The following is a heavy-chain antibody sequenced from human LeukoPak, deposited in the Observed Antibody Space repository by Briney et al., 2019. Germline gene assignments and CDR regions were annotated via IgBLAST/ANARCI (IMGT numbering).Heavy chain of an antibody. D-gene: IGHD3-10*01. Sequence: LRLSCAASGFALRSYSVTWIRQPPGKGLEWIGYIYYSGSTYYNPSLKSRVTISVDTSKNQFSLKLSSVTAADTAVYYCAAGNRYWGQGTLVTVSS. CDR1: GFALRSYS. CDR3: AAGNRY. CDR2: IYYSGST. J-gene: IGHJ4*02. V-gene: IGHV4-30-4*01.